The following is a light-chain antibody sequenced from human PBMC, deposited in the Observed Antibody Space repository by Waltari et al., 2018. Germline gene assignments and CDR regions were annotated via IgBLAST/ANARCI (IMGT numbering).Light chain of an antibody. J-gene: IGKJ2*01. V-gene: IGKV3-15*01. CDR1: QTLTSN. CDR3: QQYNNRPYT. CDR2: GAS. Sequence: EIVMTQSPATLPVSPGERATLSCRASQTLTSNLAWYQQKPGQAPRLLIYGASTRATGIPARFSGSGSGTQFTLTISSLQSEDFVVYYCQQYNNRPYTFGQGTKLEIK.